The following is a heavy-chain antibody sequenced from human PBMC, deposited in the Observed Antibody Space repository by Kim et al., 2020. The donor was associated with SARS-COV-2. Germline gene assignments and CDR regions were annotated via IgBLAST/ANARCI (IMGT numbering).Heavy chain of an antibody. CDR3: ARGWGYYGSGSWYYYYYGMDV. Sequence: SETLSLTCTVSGGSISSGSYYWSWIRQPAGKGLEWIGRIYTSGSTNYNPSLKSRVTISVDTSKNQFSLKLSSVTAADTAVYYCARGWGYYGSGSWYYYYYGMDVWGQGTTVTVSS. CDR1: GGSISSGSYY. V-gene: IGHV4-61*02. D-gene: IGHD3-10*01. J-gene: IGHJ6*02. CDR2: IYTSGST.